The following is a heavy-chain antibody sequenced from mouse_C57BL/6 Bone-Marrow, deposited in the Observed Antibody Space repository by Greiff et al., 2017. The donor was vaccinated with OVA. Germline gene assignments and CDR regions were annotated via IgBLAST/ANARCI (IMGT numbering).Heavy chain of an antibody. CDR2: ISYDGSN. Sequence: DVHLVESGPGLVKPSQSLSLTCSVTGYSITSGYYWNWIRQFPGNKLEWMGYISYDGSNNYNPSLKNRISITRDTSKNQFFLKLNSVTTEDTATYYCARNYGSTFDYWGQGTTLTVSS. CDR1: GYSITSGYY. J-gene: IGHJ2*01. V-gene: IGHV3-6*01. CDR3: ARNYGSTFDY. D-gene: IGHD1-1*01.